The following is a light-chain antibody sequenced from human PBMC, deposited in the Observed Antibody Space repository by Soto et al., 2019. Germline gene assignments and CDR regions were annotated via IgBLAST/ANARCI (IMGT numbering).Light chain of an antibody. CDR2: AAS. CDR3: QDFGSLPYT. V-gene: IGKV3-20*01. J-gene: IGKJ2*01. CDR1: QSVFSSH. Sequence: ELVLTQSPGTLSLSPGERATLSCRASQSVFSSHLARYQQKPGQAPRLLIYAASTRATGVPDRFSGSGSGTDFTLTISRLEPEDFAVFYCQDFGSLPYTFGQGTKVDIK.